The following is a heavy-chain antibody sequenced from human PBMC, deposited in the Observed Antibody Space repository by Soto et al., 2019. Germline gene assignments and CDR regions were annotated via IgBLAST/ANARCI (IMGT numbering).Heavy chain of an antibody. J-gene: IGHJ6*02. CDR2: IYYSGST. V-gene: IGHV4-39*01. D-gene: IGHD5-12*01. CDR1: GGSVSSGNYY. CDR3: ASQDGYKYYYGMDV. Sequence: SETLPHTCTVSGGSVSSGNYYWGWIRKPPGKGLEWIGSIYYSGSTYYNPSLKSRVTISVDTSKNQFSLKLSSVTAADTAVYYCASQDGYKYYYGMDVWGQGTTVTVSS.